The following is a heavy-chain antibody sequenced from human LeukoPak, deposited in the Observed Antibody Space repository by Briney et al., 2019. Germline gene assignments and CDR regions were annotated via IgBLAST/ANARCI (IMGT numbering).Heavy chain of an antibody. J-gene: IGHJ3*02. CDR1: GFTFSSYA. Sequence: GGSLRLSCAASGFTFSSYAMSWVRQAPGKGLEWVSSISGSGGSTYYADSVKGRFTISRDNSKNTLYLQMYSLRAEDAAVYYCAKNPNAGLPLGVFDIWGQGTMVTVSS. V-gene: IGHV3-23*01. D-gene: IGHD3-16*01. CDR2: ISGSGGST. CDR3: AKNPNAGLPLGVFDI.